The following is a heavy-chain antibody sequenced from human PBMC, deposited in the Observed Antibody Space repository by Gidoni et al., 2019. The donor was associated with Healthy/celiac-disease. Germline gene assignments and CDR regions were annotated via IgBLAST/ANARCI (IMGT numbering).Heavy chain of an antibody. V-gene: IGHV3-48*03. J-gene: IGHJ5*02. D-gene: IGHD3-22*01. CDR1: EFTCSRCA. CDR2: ISCSGSTI. CDR3: ARETYYYDSSGYSQWFDP. Sequence: EVQLVESGGGLVQPGGSLRLSCAACEFTCSRCAMNWVRQAPGKGLEGVSYISCSGSTIYYADSVKGRFTISRDNAKNSLYLQMNSLRAEDTAVYYCARETYYYDSSGYSQWFDPWGQGTLVTVSS.